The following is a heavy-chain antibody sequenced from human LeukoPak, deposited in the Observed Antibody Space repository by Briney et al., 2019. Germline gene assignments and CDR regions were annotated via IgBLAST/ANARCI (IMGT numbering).Heavy chain of an antibody. D-gene: IGHD3-10*01. V-gene: IGHV3-21*01. CDR3: ARPLMYYYGSETYFWFDP. J-gene: IGHJ5*02. Sequence: GGSLRLSCAASGFTFNTYNMNWVRQAPGKGLEWVSSISSSSSYIYYADSVKGRFTISRDNAKNSLYLQMNSLRAEDTAVYYCARPLMYYYGSETYFWFDPWGQGTLVTVSS. CDR1: GFTFNTYN. CDR2: ISSSSSYI.